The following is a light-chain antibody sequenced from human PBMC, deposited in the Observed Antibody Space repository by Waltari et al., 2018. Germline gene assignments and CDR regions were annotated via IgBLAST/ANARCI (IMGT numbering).Light chain of an antibody. V-gene: IGKV1-5*03. CDR2: KAS. CDR1: QSISNE. Sequence: IQMTQSPSTLSASVGDRVTITCRASQSISNELAWYQQKPGKAPKLLIYKASSLESGVPSRFSGTGSGTEFTLTISSLQPDDFVTYYCQQYTNYWTFGQGTKVEVK. J-gene: IGKJ1*01. CDR3: QQYTNYWT.